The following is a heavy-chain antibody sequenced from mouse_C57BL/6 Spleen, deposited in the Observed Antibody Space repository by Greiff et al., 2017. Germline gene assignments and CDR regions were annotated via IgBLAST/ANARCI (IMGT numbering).Heavy chain of an antibody. J-gene: IGHJ3*01. V-gene: IGHV5-4*03. CDR2: ISDGGSYT. Sequence: EVKLMESGGGLVKPGGSLKLSCAASGFTFSSYAMSWVRQTPEKRLEWVATISDGGSYTSYPDNVKGRFTISRDNAKNNLYLQMSHLKSEDTAMYYCARVYYSNSFAYWGQGTLVTVSA. CDR1: GFTFSSYA. D-gene: IGHD2-5*01. CDR3: ARVYYSNSFAY.